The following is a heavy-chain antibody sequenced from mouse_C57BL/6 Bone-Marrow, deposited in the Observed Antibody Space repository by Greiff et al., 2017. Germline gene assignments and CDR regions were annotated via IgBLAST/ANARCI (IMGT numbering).Heavy chain of an antibody. CDR3: ARKRGSGWYFDV. CDR2: IWSGGST. D-gene: IGHD1-3*01. J-gene: IGHJ1*03. V-gene: IGHV2-2*01. CDR1: GFSLTSSG. Sequence: QVQLQQSGPGLVQPSQSLSITCTVSGFSLTSSGVHWVRQSPGKGLEWLGVIWSGGSTDYNAAFISRLSISKDNSKSQVFFKMNSLQADDTAIYYCARKRGSGWYFDVWGTGTTVTVSS.